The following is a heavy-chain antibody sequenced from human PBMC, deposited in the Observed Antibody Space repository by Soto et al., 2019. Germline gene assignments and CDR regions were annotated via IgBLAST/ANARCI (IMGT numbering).Heavy chain of an antibody. V-gene: IGHV1-69*02. CDR3: ARSDCSGGSCYFWYYYMDV. Sequence: GASVKVSCKASGGTFGSYTRSWVRQAPGQGLEWMGRIIPILGIANYAQKFQGRVTITADKSTSTAYMELSSLRSEDTAVYYCARSDCSGGSCYFWYYYMDVWGKGTTVTVSS. J-gene: IGHJ6*03. CDR2: IIPILGIA. CDR1: GGTFGSYT. D-gene: IGHD2-15*01.